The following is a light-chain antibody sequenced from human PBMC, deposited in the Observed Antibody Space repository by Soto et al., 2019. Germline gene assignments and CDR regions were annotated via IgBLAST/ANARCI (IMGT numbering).Light chain of an antibody. CDR1: QSPLYSDGNTY. J-gene: IGKJ1*01. CDR2: KVS. Sequence: DVVMTQSPLSLPVTLGQPASISCRSSQSPLYSDGNTYLSWFQQRPGQSPRRLIYKVSNRDSGVPDRFSGSVSGTDFILKISRVEAEDVGVYYCMQGTHWPWTFGQGTKVEIK. V-gene: IGKV2-30*01. CDR3: MQGTHWPWT.